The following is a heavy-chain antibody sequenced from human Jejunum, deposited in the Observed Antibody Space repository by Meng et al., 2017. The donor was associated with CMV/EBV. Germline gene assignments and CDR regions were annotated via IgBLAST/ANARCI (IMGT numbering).Heavy chain of an antibody. Sequence: FSGYAINWVRQAPEKGLEGVSSISNNNYIYYADSVKGRFTISRDNAKNSLYLQMNSLRAEDTAVYYCARDQTYSPDYYYYYGMDVWGQGTTVTVSS. CDR3: ARDQTYSPDYYYYYGMDV. D-gene: IGHD6-13*01. CDR2: ISNNNYI. CDR1: FSGYA. V-gene: IGHV3-21*01. J-gene: IGHJ6*02.